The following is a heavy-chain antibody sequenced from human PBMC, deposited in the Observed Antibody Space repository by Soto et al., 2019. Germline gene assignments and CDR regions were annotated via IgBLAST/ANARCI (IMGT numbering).Heavy chain of an antibody. D-gene: IGHD1-26*01. J-gene: IGHJ4*02. V-gene: IGHV3-30-3*01. CDR2: ISSDGSNK. CDR1: GFTFSGHA. Sequence: QVQLVESGGGVVQPGRSLRLSCSVSGFTFSGHAMHWVRQAPGKGLEWVALISSDGSNKYYADSVKGRFTTSRDNSKNTMYLQMKSLRVEDTAVYYCARDDEGGSDCDLGYWGQGALVTVSS. CDR3: ARDDEGGSDCDLGY.